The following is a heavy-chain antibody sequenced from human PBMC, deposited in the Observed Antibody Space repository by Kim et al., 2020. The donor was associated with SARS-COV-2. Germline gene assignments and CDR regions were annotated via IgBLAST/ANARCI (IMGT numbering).Heavy chain of an antibody. J-gene: IGHJ4*02. V-gene: IGHV3-21*01. D-gene: IGHD6-19*01. CDR3: ARDLEYSSGWTQNNFDY. Sequence: VKGRFTISRDNAKNSRYLQMNSLRAEDTAVYYCARDLEYSSGWTQNNFDYWGQGTLVTVSS.